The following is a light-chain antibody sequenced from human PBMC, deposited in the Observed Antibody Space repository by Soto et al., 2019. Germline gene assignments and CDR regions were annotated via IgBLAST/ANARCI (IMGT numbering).Light chain of an antibody. CDR2: GAY. V-gene: IGKV3-15*01. Sequence: EIVMTQSPATLSVSPGERATLSCRASQSVSSNLAWYQQKPGQAPRLLIYGAYTRATGIPARFSGSGSGTEFTLTISSLQSEDFAVYYCQQYNNWWKFGQGTKVDIK. CDR1: QSVSSN. J-gene: IGKJ1*01. CDR3: QQYNNWWK.